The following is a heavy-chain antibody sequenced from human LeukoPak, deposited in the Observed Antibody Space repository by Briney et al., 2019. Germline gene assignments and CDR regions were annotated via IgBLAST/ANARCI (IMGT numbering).Heavy chain of an antibody. V-gene: IGHV4-61*02. Sequence: PSETLSLTCTVSGGSISSGSDYCSWIRQPAGKGLEWIGRSYSSGSTNYNPSLKSRVSISVDTSKNQFSLRLSSVTAADTAVYYCARGSRYSSGYDYIDQWDQGTLVTVSS. CDR3: ARGSRYSSGYDYIDQ. CDR1: GGSISSGSDY. J-gene: IGHJ4*02. D-gene: IGHD3-22*01. CDR2: SYSSGST.